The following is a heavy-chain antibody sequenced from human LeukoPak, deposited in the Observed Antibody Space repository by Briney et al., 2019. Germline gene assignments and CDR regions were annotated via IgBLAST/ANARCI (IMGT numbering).Heavy chain of an antibody. J-gene: IGHJ4*02. CDR3: AILAVAGVFDY. V-gene: IGHV1-2*06. CDR2: INPNSGGT. D-gene: IGHD6-19*01. CDR1: GYTFTGYY. Sequence: AXVKVSCKASGYTFTGYYMHWVRQAPGQGLEWMGRINPNSGGTNYAQKFQGRVTMTRETSNRTAYMELSRLRSDDTAVYYCAILAVAGVFDYWGQGTLVTVSS.